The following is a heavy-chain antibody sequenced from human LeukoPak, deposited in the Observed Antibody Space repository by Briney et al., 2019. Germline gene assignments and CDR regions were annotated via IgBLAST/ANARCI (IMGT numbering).Heavy chain of an antibody. J-gene: IGHJ4*02. CDR3: ARSDVDTALVPTDY. CDR2: VFSGGNT. V-gene: IGHV3-53*01. CDR1: GVTVSGNY. D-gene: IGHD5-18*01. Sequence: GGSLRLSCATSGVTVSGNYMTWVRQAPGKGLEWVSVVFSGGNTYSASTVKGRFTNSRDTYKNPLYLQMNSLRVEDTAVYYCARSDVDTALVPTDYWGQGTLVTVSS.